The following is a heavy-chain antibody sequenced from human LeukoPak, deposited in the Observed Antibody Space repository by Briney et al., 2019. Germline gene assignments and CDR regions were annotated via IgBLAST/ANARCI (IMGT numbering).Heavy chain of an antibody. D-gene: IGHD5-12*01. J-gene: IGHJ4*02. CDR3: AREDIAGWRGHFDY. V-gene: IGHV4-59*01. CDR2: IYYSGST. CDR1: GGSISSYY. Sequence: PSETLSLTCTVSGGSISSYYWSWIRQPPGKGLEWVGYIYYSGSTNYNPSLKRRVTISVDTSKNQFSLKLSSVAAADTAVYYWAREDIAGWRGHFDYWGQGTLVTVSS.